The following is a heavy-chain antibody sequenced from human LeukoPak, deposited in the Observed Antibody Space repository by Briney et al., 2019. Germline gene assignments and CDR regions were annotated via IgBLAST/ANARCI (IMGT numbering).Heavy chain of an antibody. CDR1: GYSFTSYW. CDR3: ARLFCSGASCFSGFYYYMDV. Sequence: GESLKISCKGSGYSFTSYWIGWVRQMPGKGLEWMGIIYPGDSDTRYSPSFQGPITISADKSISTAYLEWGSLKASDTAIYYCARLFCSGASCFSGFYYYMDVWGKGTTVTVSS. CDR2: IYPGDSDT. V-gene: IGHV5-51*01. J-gene: IGHJ6*03. D-gene: IGHD2-15*01.